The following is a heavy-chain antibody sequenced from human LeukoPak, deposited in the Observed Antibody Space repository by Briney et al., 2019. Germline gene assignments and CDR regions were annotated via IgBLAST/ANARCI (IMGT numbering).Heavy chain of an antibody. CDR2: IKQDGSEK. Sequence: GGSLRLSCAASGFTFSSIAMSWVRQAPGQGLEWVANIKQDGSEKNYVDSVKGRFTISRDNARNSLYLQMDSLRAEDTALYYCARGGLYWHIWGQGTMVTVSS. V-gene: IGHV3-7*04. J-gene: IGHJ3*02. CDR1: GFTFSSIA. CDR3: ARGGLYWHI. D-gene: IGHD2-15*01.